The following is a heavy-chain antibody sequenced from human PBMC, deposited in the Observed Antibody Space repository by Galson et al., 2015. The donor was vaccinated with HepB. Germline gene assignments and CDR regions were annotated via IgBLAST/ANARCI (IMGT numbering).Heavy chain of an antibody. J-gene: IGHJ6*03. V-gene: IGHV3-7*01. Sequence: SLRLSCAASGFTFSSYWMSWVRQAPGKGLEWVANIKQDGSEKYYVDSVKGRFTISRDNAKNSLYLQMNSLRAEDTAVYYCARHRRSGYALYYYYYMDVWGKGTTVTVSS. CDR3: ARHRRSGYALYYYYYMDV. CDR2: IKQDGSEK. D-gene: IGHD3-22*01. CDR1: GFTFSSYW.